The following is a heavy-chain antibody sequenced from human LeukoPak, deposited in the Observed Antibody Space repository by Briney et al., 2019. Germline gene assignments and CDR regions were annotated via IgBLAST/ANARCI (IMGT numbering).Heavy chain of an antibody. D-gene: IGHD6-19*01. CDR1: GFTFSSYS. Sequence: PGGSLRLSCAASGFTFSSYSMNWVRQAPGKGLEWVSSISSSSSYIYYADSVQGRFTLSRDNARESVFLQMDSLRVDDTAVYYCARETGIAVAGTFYYYYGMDVWGQGTTVTVSS. V-gene: IGHV3-21*01. CDR2: ISSSSSYI. J-gene: IGHJ6*02. CDR3: ARETGIAVAGTFYYYYGMDV.